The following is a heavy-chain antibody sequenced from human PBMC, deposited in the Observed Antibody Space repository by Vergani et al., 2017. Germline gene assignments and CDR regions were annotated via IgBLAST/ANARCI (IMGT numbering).Heavy chain of an antibody. Sequence: VQLVESGGGVVQPGRSLRLSCAASGFTFSSYAMSWVRQAPGKGLEWVSAISGSGGSTYYADSVKGRFTISRDNSKNTLYLQMNSLRAEDTAVYYCAKESDDEGVMTTVVTLGIDYWGQGTLVTVSS. CDR2: ISGSGGST. J-gene: IGHJ4*02. CDR3: AKESDDEGVMTTVVTLGIDY. D-gene: IGHD4-23*01. CDR1: GFTFSSYA. V-gene: IGHV3-23*04.